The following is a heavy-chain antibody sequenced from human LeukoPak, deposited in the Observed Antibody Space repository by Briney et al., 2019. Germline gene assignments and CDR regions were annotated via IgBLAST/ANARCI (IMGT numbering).Heavy chain of an antibody. CDR3: AREPRWYYYDSASYYFDY. J-gene: IGHJ4*02. CDR1: ACSISSHY. CDR2: IYYSGST. V-gene: IGHV4-59*11. D-gene: IGHD3-22*01. Sequence: SETLSLTCTVSACSISSHYWNWIRQPPGKGLEWIGDIYYSGSTRYNPSLESRVTISLDTSKNQFSLSLTSVTAADTAVYYCAREPRWYYYDSASYYFDYWGQGTLVTVSS.